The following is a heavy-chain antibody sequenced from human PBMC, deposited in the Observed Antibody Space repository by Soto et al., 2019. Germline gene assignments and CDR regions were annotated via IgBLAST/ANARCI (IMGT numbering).Heavy chain of an antibody. CDR2: INAGNGNT. J-gene: IGHJ4*02. D-gene: IGHD5-18*01. CDR3: ARDPGYSYGYN. V-gene: IGHV1-3*01. Sequence: QVQLVQSGAEVKKPGASVKVSCKASGYTFTSYAMHWVRQAPGQRLEWMGWINAGNGNTKYSQKFKGRVTITRDTSASTAYMELSSLRSEDTAVDYCARDPGYSYGYNWGQGTLVTVSS. CDR1: GYTFTSYA.